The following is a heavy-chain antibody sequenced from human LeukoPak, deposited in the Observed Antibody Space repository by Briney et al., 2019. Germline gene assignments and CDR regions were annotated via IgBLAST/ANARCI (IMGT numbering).Heavy chain of an antibody. CDR3: ARVNDYGGNDDAFDI. J-gene: IGHJ3*02. CDR2: IRSTGSII. CDR1: GFTFSSYE. V-gene: IGHV3-48*03. D-gene: IGHD4-23*01. Sequence: GESLKISCVASGFTFSSYEMNWVRQAPGKGLEWVSYIRSTGSIIFYADSVKGRFTISRDNAKNSLYLQMNSLRAEDTALYYCARVNDYGGNDDAFDIWGQGTMVTVSS.